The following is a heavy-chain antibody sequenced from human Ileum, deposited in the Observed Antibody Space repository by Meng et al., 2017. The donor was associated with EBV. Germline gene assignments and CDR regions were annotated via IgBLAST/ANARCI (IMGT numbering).Heavy chain of an antibody. CDR1: GDSVSGSDW. V-gene: IGHV4-4*02. CDR2: VYHDGAT. J-gene: IGHJ4*02. D-gene: IGHD3-10*01. CDR3: ARSSPIVRGLDY. Sequence: QVQWHGSGPGLVKRSGTLSLTVGVSGDSVSGSDWWSWVRQPPGKGLEWIGEVYHDGATNYHPSLKSRVTISLDKSKNEVNLHLNSLTAADTAVYFCARSSPIVRGLDYWGQGTLVTVSS.